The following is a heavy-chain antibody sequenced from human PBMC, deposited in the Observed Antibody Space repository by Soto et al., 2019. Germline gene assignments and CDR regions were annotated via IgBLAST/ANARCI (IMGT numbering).Heavy chain of an antibody. CDR3: VRDPQRNDY. CDR2: ISAISGNT. CDR1: GYSFTSYG. D-gene: IGHD6-25*01. Sequence: QVQLVQSGPEVKKPGASVKVSCKASGYSFTSYGVSWVRQAPGQGLEWMGWISAISGNTDYAQKFRGRVTMTTETSTSTAYMDLRSLRSDDTAVYYCVRDPQRNDYWGQGTLVTVSS. J-gene: IGHJ4*02. V-gene: IGHV1-18*04.